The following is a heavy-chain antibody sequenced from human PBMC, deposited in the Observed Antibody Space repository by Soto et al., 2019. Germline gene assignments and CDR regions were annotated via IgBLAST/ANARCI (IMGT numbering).Heavy chain of an antibody. J-gene: IGHJ4*02. CDR2: ISYDGSNK. CDR3: ANEVDCSSTSCYAPNFDY. D-gene: IGHD2-2*01. V-gene: IGHV3-30*18. CDR1: GFTCSSYG. Sequence: QVQLVESGGGVVQPGRSLRLSCAASGFTCSSYGMHWVRQAPGKGLEWVAVISYDGSNKYYADSVKGRFTISRDNSKNTLYLHMNSLRAEDRAVYYCANEVDCSSTSCYAPNFDYWGQGTLVTVSS.